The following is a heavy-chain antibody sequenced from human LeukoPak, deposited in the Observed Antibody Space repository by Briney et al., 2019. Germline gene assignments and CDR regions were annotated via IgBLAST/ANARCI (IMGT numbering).Heavy chain of an antibody. CDR1: GGSISSGSYY. CDR3: ARGGELSNDY. CDR2: IYTSGGT. Sequence: PSQTLSLTCTVSGGSISSGSYYWSWIRQPAGKGLEWIGRIYTSGGTNYNPSLKSRVTISVDTSKNQFSLKLSSVTAADTAVYHCARGGELSNDYWGQGTLVTVSS. V-gene: IGHV4-61*02. D-gene: IGHD1-26*01. J-gene: IGHJ4*02.